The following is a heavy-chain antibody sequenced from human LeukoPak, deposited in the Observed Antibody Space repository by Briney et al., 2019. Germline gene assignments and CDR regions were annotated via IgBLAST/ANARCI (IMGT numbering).Heavy chain of an antibody. D-gene: IGHD3-22*01. Sequence: KPSETLSLTCTVSGGSISSYYWSWIRQPAGKGLEWIGRIYTSGSTNYNPSLKSRVTMSVDTSKNQFSLKLSSVTAADTAVYYCARDKVVSADNWFDPWGQGTLVTVSS. V-gene: IGHV4-4*07. J-gene: IGHJ5*02. CDR1: GGSISSYY. CDR3: ARDKVVSADNWFDP. CDR2: IYTSGST.